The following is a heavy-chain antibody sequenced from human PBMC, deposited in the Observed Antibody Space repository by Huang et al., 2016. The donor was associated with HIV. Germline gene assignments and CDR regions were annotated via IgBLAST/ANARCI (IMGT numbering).Heavy chain of an antibody. D-gene: IGHD6-6*01. CDR2: ILPDYSDT. CDR3: ARRFSSSSGYFDY. Sequence: VQLVQSGAEVKKPGESLKISCKGSGYSFRSYWIAWVRQMPGKGLEWIGIILPDYSDTTYSPSFEGQVTSSADKSIGTAYLQWISLKASDTAMYYCARRFSSSSGYFDYWGQGSLVTVSS. V-gene: IGHV5-51*01. J-gene: IGHJ4*02. CDR1: GYSFRSYW.